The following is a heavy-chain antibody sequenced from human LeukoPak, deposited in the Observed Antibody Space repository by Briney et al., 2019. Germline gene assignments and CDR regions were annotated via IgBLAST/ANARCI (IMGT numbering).Heavy chain of an antibody. CDR1: GFTFSSFW. D-gene: IGHD1-14*01. CDR2: INFDGSST. V-gene: IGHV3-74*01. CDR3: ARVRYCDY. J-gene: IGHJ4*02. Sequence: GGSLRLSCAASGFTFSSFWMHWVRQAPGKGLVWVSRINFDGSSTSYADSVKGRFTISRDNAKNTLYLQMNSLRAEDTAVYYCARVRYCDYWGQGTLVTVSS.